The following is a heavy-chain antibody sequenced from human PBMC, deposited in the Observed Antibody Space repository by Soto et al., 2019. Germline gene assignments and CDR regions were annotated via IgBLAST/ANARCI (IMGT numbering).Heavy chain of an antibody. CDR3: VACDYGDYARY. CDR2: INHSGST. CDR1: GGAFSGYY. Sequence: QVQLQQWGAGLLKPSETLSLTCAVYGGAFSGYYWSWVRQSPRKGLEWIGEINHSGSTNYTPSLKSRLTTPVDTSKNQFSLKLRSVAAADTALYYCVACDYGDYARYWGQGTLVTVSS. J-gene: IGHJ4*02. D-gene: IGHD4-17*01. V-gene: IGHV4-34*01.